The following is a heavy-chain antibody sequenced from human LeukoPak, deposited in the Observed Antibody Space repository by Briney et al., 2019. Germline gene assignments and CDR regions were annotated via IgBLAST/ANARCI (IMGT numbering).Heavy chain of an antibody. D-gene: IGHD2/OR15-2a*01. Sequence: GESLKISCKGSGYSFNSYWIGWGRQMPGKGLEWMGIIYPGDSDNRYSASFQGQVIIYVDKSIGNAYLQWSSLKASDTAMYYCARGNTVASFDYWGQGTLVTVPS. J-gene: IGHJ4*02. CDR2: IYPGDSDN. V-gene: IGHV5-51*01. CDR1: GYSFNSYW. CDR3: ARGNTVASFDY.